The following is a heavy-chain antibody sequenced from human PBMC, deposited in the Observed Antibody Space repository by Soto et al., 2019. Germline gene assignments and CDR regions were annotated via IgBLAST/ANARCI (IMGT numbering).Heavy chain of an antibody. CDR2: INAGNGNT. J-gene: IGHJ4*02. V-gene: IGHV1-3*05. D-gene: IGHD6-19*01. CDR1: GYTFTSYS. CDR3: VCGWSGDY. Sequence: QVQLVQSGAEDKKPGASVKVSCKASGYTFTSYSMHWVRQAPGQRLEWMGWINAGNGNTKYSQKFQGRVTITRDTSASTAYIDLSSLRSEDTAVYYCVCGWSGDYWGQGTLVTVSS.